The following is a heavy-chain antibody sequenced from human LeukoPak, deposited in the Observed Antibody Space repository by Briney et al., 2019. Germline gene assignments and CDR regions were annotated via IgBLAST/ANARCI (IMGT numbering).Heavy chain of an antibody. V-gene: IGHV4-61*02. D-gene: IGHD6-13*01. CDR2: IYTSGST. CDR3: IAAAGTDPGV. Sequence: PSQTLSLTCTVSGGSISSGSYYWSWIRQPAGKGLEWIGRIYTSGSTNYNPSLKSRVTISVDTSKNQFSLKLSSVTAADTAVYYCIAAAGTDPGVWGKGTTVTVSS. CDR1: GGSISSGSYY. J-gene: IGHJ6*04.